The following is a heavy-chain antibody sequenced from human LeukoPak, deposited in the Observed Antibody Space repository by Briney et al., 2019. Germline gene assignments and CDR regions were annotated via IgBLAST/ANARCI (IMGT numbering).Heavy chain of an antibody. D-gene: IGHD3-10*01. V-gene: IGHV3-30*01. J-gene: IGHJ4*02. CDR3: ARDSTYYYDSGSSGPHYFDN. CDR1: GFTFSNYA. Sequence: GSLRLSCAASGFTFSNYAMHWVRQAPGKGLEWVSLISSGGTYEYYADSVKGRFTISRDNSKDTLYLQLNSLRAEDTAVYYCARDSTYYYDSGSSGPHYFDNWGQGTLVTVSS. CDR2: ISSGGTYE.